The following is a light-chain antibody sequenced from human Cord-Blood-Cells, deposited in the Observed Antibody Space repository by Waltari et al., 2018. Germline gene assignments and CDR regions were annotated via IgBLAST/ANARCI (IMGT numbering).Light chain of an antibody. Sequence: QSALTKPASVSGSPGQSITISCTGTSRDVGGYHYVSWYQQHPGKAPKLMIYDVINRPSGVSNRFSGSKSGNTASLTISGLQAEDEADYYCSSYTSSSTWLFGGGTKLTVL. V-gene: IGLV2-14*01. J-gene: IGLJ3*02. CDR3: SSYTSSSTWL. CDR2: DVI. CDR1: SRDVGGYHY.